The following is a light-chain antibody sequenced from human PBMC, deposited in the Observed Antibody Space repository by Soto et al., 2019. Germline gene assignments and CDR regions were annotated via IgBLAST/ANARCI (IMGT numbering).Light chain of an antibody. Sequence: QSVLTQPASVSGSPGQSIAISCTGTRSDVGAYNYVSWYQQHPGKAPKLMMSEVTNRPSGVSDRFSGSKSGNTASLTISGIQAEDETDYYCSSFTSRFTFVFGTGTKLTVL. CDR3: SSFTSRFTFV. J-gene: IGLJ1*01. V-gene: IGLV2-14*01. CDR1: RSDVGAYNY. CDR2: EVT.